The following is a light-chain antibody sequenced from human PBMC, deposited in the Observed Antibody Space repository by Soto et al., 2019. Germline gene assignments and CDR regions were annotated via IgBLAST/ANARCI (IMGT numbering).Light chain of an antibody. CDR1: SSDIGAYDY. J-gene: IGLJ2*01. Sequence: QSALTQPPSASGSPGQSVTISCSGTSSDIGAYDYVSWYVHHPGKAPKLLIFDVSVRPSGLPDRFFGSKSGNTASLTVSGLRTEDEGDHYCSSYAGNNIVIFGGGTQLTVL. CDR3: SSYAGNNIVI. CDR2: DVS. V-gene: IGLV2-8*01.